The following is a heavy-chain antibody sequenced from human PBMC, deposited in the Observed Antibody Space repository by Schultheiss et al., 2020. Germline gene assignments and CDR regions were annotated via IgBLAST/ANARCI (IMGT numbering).Heavy chain of an antibody. J-gene: IGHJ4*02. D-gene: IGHD3-9*01. Sequence: GESLKISCAASGFTFSSYAMSWVRQAPGKGLEWVSAISGSGGSTYYADSVKGRFTISRDNSKNTLYLQMNSLRAEDTAVYYCAKADILTGYFNPAKNWGQGTLVNVSS. V-gene: IGHV3-23*01. CDR1: GFTFSSYA. CDR2: ISGSGGST. CDR3: AKADILTGYFNPAKN.